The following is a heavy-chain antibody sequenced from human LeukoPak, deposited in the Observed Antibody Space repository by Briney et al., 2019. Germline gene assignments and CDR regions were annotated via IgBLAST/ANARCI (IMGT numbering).Heavy chain of an antibody. D-gene: IGHD1-7*01. CDR2: VSSDGSVD. CDR1: GFTFSNYG. Sequence: GGSLRLSCAASGFTFSNYGMHWVRQAPGKGLEWVAVVSSDGSVDYYADSVRGRFTVSRDNSKNTMFLQFNTLRPEDTAVYYCAREGMGTTFSAWFDPWGQGTLVTVSS. J-gene: IGHJ5*02. CDR3: AREGMGTTFSAWFDP. V-gene: IGHV3-30*03.